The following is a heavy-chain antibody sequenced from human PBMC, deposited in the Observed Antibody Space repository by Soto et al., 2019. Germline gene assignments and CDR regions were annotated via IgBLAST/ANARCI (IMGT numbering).Heavy chain of an antibody. CDR1: GFTFSSYA. CDR3: ARDGFTSGHFCIDV. J-gene: IGHJ6*02. V-gene: IGHV3-21*01. CDR2: SSSSSSYI. Sequence: AESLTLSCAASGFTFSSYAMSWVREAPGRGLEWVSSSSSSSSYIYYADSVKSRFTISRDNTKNSLFLLMNSHIAEDTAVYYCARDGFTSGHFCIDVWGQGTTVTVSS. D-gene: IGHD2-8*01.